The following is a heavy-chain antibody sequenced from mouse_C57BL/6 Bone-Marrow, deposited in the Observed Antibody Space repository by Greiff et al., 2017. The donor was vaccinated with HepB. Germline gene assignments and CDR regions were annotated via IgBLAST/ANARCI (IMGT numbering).Heavy chain of an antibody. D-gene: IGHD3-2*02. V-gene: IGHV1-80*01. CDR1: GYAFSSYW. CDR3: ARRTDSSGPYWYAMDY. J-gene: IGHJ4*01. Sequence: QVQLKESGAELVKPGASVKISCKASGYAFSSYWMNWVKQRPGKGLEWIGQIYPGDGDTNYNGKFKGKATLTADKSSSTAYMQLSSLTSEDSAVYFCARRTDSSGPYWYAMDYWGQGTSVTVSS. CDR2: IYPGDGDT.